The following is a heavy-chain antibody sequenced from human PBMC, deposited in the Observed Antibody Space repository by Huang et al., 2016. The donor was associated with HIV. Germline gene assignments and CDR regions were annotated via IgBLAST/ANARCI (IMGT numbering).Heavy chain of an antibody. V-gene: IGHV4-34*02. D-gene: IGHD3-10*01. CDR1: GGAFRGSS. CDR2: INHNVKN. CDR3: ARGFNYYASDNLGVYYFDS. Sequence: QVQLKQWGAGLLKPSETLSLTCAVYGGAFRGSSWTWIRQFPEKGLEWIGDINHNVKNIYNPSLSARVTISTDTSKNHFSLHLTAVTAAETALYYCARGFNYYASDNLGVYYFDSWGLGTLVTVSP. J-gene: IGHJ4*02.